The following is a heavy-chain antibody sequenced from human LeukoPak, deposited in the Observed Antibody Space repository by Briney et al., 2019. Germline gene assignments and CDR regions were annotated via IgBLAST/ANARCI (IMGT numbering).Heavy chain of an antibody. CDR1: GGTFSSYA. Sequence: ASVKVSCKASGGTFSSYAISWVRQAPGQGLEWMGGIIPIFGTANYAQKFQGRVTITTDESTSTAYMELSSLRSEDTAVYYCARAMDRGAYYYYYYMDVWGKGTTVTVSS. V-gene: IGHV1-69*05. CDR2: IIPIFGTA. J-gene: IGHJ6*03. CDR3: ARAMDRGAYYYYYYMDV. D-gene: IGHD3-10*01.